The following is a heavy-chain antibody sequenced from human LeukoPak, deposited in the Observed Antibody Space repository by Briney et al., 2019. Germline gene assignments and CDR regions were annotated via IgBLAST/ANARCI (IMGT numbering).Heavy chain of an antibody. D-gene: IGHD6-13*01. Sequence: KPSETLSLTCTVSGGSISSSSYYWGWIRQPPGTGLEWIGSIYYSGSTYYNPSLKSRVTISVDTSKNQFSLKLSSVTAADTAVYYCARVNPAANEYDYWGQGTLVTVSS. CDR2: IYYSGST. CDR3: ARVNPAANEYDY. CDR1: GGSISSSSYY. V-gene: IGHV4-39*07. J-gene: IGHJ4*02.